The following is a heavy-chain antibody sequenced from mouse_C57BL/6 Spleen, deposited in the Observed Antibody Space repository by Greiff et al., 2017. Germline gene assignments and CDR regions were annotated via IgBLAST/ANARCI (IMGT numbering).Heavy chain of an antibody. CDR2: IDPSDSYT. J-gene: IGHJ3*01. CDR1: GYTFTSYW. Sequence: QVQLQQPGADLVRPGTSVKLSCKASGYTFTSYWMHWVKQRPGQGLEWIGVIDPSDSYTNYNQKFKGKATLTVDKSYSTAYMQLSSLTSEDSAVYYCARSEDSSGYFAYWGQGTLVPVYA. V-gene: IGHV1-59*01. D-gene: IGHD3-2*02. CDR3: ARSEDSSGYFAY.